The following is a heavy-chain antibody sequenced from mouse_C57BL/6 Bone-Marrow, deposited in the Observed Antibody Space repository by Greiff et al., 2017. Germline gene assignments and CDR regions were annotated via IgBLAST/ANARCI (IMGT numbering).Heavy chain of an antibody. J-gene: IGHJ1*03. CDR1: GFTFSDYG. CDR3: AGGDYGSSYWYFGV. CDR2: ISSGSSTI. Sequence: EVKLVESGGGLVKPGGSLKLSCAASGFTFSDYGMHWVRQAPEKGLEWVAYISSGSSTIYYADTVKGRFTISRDNAKNTLFLQVTSLRSEDTAMYYCAGGDYGSSYWYFGVWGTGTTVTVSS. D-gene: IGHD1-1*01. V-gene: IGHV5-17*01.